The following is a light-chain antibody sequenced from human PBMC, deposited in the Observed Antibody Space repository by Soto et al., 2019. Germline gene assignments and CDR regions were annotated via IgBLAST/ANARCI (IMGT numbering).Light chain of an antibody. Sequence: DIQMTQSPSTLSASVGDRVTITCRASQSIRTWLAWYQHKPGKAPNLLIYKASTLESGVPSRFSGSGSGTDFTLTISRLEPEDFAVYYCQQYGSSPFLTFGQGTRLEVK. J-gene: IGKJ5*01. CDR2: KAS. V-gene: IGKV1-5*03. CDR1: QSIRTW. CDR3: QQYGSSPFLT.